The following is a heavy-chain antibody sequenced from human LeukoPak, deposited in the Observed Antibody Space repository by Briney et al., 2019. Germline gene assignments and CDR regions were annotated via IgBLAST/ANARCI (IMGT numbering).Heavy chain of an antibody. CDR3: ARLSSRWELDLHNWFDP. CDR2: IYPGDSDT. CDR1: GYSFTSYW. D-gene: IGHD1-26*01. Sequence: GESLKISCKGSGYSFTSYWIGWVRQMPGKGLEWMGIIYPGDSDTRYSPSFQGQVTISADKFISTAYLQWSSLKASDTAMYYCARLSSRWELDLHNWFDPWGQGTLVTVSS. V-gene: IGHV5-51*01. J-gene: IGHJ5*02.